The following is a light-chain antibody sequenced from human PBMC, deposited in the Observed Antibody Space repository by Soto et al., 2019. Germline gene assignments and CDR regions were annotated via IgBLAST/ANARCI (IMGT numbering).Light chain of an antibody. CDR3: QAYDYSLTAFV. J-gene: IGLJ3*02. CDR1: NSNLGAGYD. V-gene: IGLV1-40*01. Sequence: QAVVTQPPSVSGAPGQRVTTSCTGNNSNLGAGYDVHWYQQLPGAAPKLVIFGNRNRPSGVPERFSGSKSGTSASLAITGLQAEDEADYYCQAYDYSLTAFVFGGGTKLTVL. CDR2: GNR.